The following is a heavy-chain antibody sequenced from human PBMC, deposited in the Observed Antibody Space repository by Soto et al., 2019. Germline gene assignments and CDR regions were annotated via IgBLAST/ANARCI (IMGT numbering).Heavy chain of an antibody. CDR2: IYYSGST. Sequence: PSETLSLTCTVSGGSISSGDYYWSWIRQPPGKGLEWIGYIYYSGSTYYNPSLKSRVTISVDTSKNQFSLKLSSVTAADTAVYYCARAGYYDSSGYYYEVFDYWGQGTLVTVSS. J-gene: IGHJ4*02. CDR1: GGSISSGDYY. V-gene: IGHV4-30-4*01. CDR3: ARAGYYDSSGYYYEVFDY. D-gene: IGHD3-22*01.